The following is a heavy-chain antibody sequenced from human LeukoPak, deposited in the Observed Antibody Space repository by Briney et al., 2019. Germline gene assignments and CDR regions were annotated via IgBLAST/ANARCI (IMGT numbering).Heavy chain of an antibody. J-gene: IGHJ4*02. CDR3: ARTGTTFDY. CDR1: GFTFSSYW. CDR2: IKQDGSEK. Sequence: GGSLRLSCATSGFTFSSYWMSWVRQAPGKGLEWVANIKQDGSEKYFVDSVKGRFTISSDNAKNSLYLQMNSLRAEDTAVYYCARTGTTFDYWGQGTLVTVSS. D-gene: IGHD1-1*01. V-gene: IGHV3-7*01.